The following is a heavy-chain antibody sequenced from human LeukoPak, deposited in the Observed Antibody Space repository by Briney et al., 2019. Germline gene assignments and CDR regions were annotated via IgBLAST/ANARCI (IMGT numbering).Heavy chain of an antibody. CDR2: IYYSGST. D-gene: IGHD5-18*01. J-gene: IGHJ4*02. CDR3: ARENRGYSYGVYFDY. V-gene: IGHV4-39*07. Sequence: SETLSLTCTVSGGSISSSSYYWGWIRQPPGKGLEWIGSIYYSGSTYYNPSLKSRVTISVDTSKNQFSLKLSSVTAADTAVYYCARENRGYSYGVYFDYWGQGTLVTVSS. CDR1: GGSISSSSYY.